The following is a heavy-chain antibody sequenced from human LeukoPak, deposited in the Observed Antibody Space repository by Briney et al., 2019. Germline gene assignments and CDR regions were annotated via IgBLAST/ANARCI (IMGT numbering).Heavy chain of an antibody. CDR3: AKDFYDFWSGYYD. CDR2: ISGSGGST. V-gene: IGHV3-23*01. CDR1: GFTFSSYA. J-gene: IGHJ4*02. Sequence: GGSLRLSCAASGFTFSSYAMSWVRQAPGKGLEWVSAISGSGGSTYYTDSVKGRFTISRDNSKNTLYLQMNSLRAEDTAVYYCAKDFYDFWSGYYDWGQGTLVTVSS. D-gene: IGHD3-3*01.